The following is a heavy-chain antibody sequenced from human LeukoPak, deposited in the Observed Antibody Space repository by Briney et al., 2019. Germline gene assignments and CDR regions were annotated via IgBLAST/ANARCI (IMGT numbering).Heavy chain of an antibody. CDR2: IFHSGNS. J-gene: IGHJ5*02. Sequence: PSETLSLTCAVSGDSISSGDYSWSWIRQPPGKGLEWIGYIFHSGNSYYNPSLKSRVTISVDKSKNQFSLRLTSVTAADTAVYYCARELWFVNAPGSWFDPWGQGTLVTVSS. V-gene: IGHV4-30-2*01. CDR3: ARELWFVNAPGSWFDP. D-gene: IGHD3-10*01. CDR1: GDSISSGDYS.